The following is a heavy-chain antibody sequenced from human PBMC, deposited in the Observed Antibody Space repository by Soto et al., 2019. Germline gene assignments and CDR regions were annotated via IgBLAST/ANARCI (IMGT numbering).Heavy chain of an antibody. CDR3: ARGPFAYIVVVPAAKLNWFDP. J-gene: IGHJ5*02. CDR1: GGSFSGYY. CDR2: INHSGST. Sequence: QVQLQQWGAGLLKPSETLSLTCAVYGGSFSGYYWSWIRQPPGKGLEWIGEINHSGSTNYNPSLKSRVTISVDTSKTQFSLKLSSVTAADTAVYYCARGPFAYIVVVPAAKLNWFDPWGQGTLVTVSS. D-gene: IGHD2-2*01. V-gene: IGHV4-34*01.